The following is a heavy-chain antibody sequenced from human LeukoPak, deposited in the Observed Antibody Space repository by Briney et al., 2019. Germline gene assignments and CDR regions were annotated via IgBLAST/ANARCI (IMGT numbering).Heavy chain of an antibody. Sequence: ESLKISCKGSGYSFTSYWISWVRQMPGKGLEWMGRIDPSDSYTDYSPSFQGHVTISADKSISTAYLQWSSLKASDTAMYYCARHYTTVTNNYFDYWGQGTLVTVSS. CDR2: IDPSDSYT. CDR1: GYSFTSYW. CDR3: ARHYTTVTNNYFDY. D-gene: IGHD4-11*01. J-gene: IGHJ4*02. V-gene: IGHV5-10-1*01.